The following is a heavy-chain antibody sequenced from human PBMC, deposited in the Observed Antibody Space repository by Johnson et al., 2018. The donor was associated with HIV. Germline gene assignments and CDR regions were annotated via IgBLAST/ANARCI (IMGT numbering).Heavy chain of an antibody. V-gene: IGHV3-74*02. Sequence: VQLVESGGGVVQPGGSLRLSCAASGFSFSSYAMHWVRQAPGKGPVWVSRISPDESKTDYADSVKGRFPISRDNAKNTLHLQMNSLRGEDTAVYYCARGGRYSESVNDAHDIWGQGTKVTVSS. D-gene: IGHD1-26*01. J-gene: IGHJ3*02. CDR2: ISPDESKT. CDR1: GFSFSSYA. CDR3: ARGGRYSESVNDAHDI.